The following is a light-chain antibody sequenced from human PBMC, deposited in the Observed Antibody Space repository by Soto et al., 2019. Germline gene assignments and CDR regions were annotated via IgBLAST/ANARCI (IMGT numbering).Light chain of an antibody. CDR1: QSVSNS. CDR3: QQYNNWPSIT. CDR2: GAS. J-gene: IGKJ4*01. V-gene: IGKV3D-15*01. Sequence: EIVMTQSPATLSVSPGERATLSCRASQSVSNSLAWFQQKPGQAPRLLIYGASTRATGIPARFSGGGSGTEFTLTISSLQSEDLAVYYCQQYNNWPSITFGGGTKVEMK.